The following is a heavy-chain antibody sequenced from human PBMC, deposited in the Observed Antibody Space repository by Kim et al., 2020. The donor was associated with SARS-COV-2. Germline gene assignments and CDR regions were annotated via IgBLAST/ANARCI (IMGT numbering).Heavy chain of an antibody. CDR3: AKAPRINMIVVVKNWFDP. Sequence: KGRVTISGDKSKNTLYLQMNSLRAEDTAVYYCAKAPRINMIVVVKNWFDPWGQGTLVTVSS. J-gene: IGHJ5*02. D-gene: IGHD3-22*01. V-gene: IGHV3-23*01.